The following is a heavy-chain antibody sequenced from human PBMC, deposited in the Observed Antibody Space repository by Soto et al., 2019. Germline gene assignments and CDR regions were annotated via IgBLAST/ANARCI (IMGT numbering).Heavy chain of an antibody. CDR2: ISSSSSYI. J-gene: IGHJ4*02. Sequence: EVQLVESGGGLVKPGGSLRLSCAASGFTFSSYSMNWVRQAPGKALEWVSSISSSSSYIYYADSVKGRFTISRDNAKNSLYLQMNSLRAEDTAVYYCARVRPYYYGSGSYSESDYWGQGTLVTVSS. CDR1: GFTFSSYS. D-gene: IGHD3-10*01. V-gene: IGHV3-21*01. CDR3: ARVRPYYYGSGSYSESDY.